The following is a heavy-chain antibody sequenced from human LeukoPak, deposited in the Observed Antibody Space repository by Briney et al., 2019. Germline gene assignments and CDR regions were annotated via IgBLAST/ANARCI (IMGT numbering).Heavy chain of an antibody. CDR1: GGTFSSYA. CDR3: ARVSGGNFDY. J-gene: IGHJ4*02. D-gene: IGHD4-23*01. CDR2: IIPIFGIA. Sequence: SVKVPCKASGGTFSSYAISWVRQAPGQGLEWMGRIIPIFGIANYAQKFQGRVTITADKSTSTAYMELSSLRSEDTAVYYCARVSGGNFDYWGQGTLVTVSS. V-gene: IGHV1-69*04.